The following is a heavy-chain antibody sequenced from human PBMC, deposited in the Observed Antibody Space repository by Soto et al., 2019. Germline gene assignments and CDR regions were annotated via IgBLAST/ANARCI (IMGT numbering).Heavy chain of an antibody. V-gene: IGHV4-4*02. Sequence: QVQLQESGPGLVKPSGTLSLTCAVSGDSISISNWWTWVRQTPGKGLEWLGEIYHSGCTNYNPSLKSRVTISIDKSKNQFSLTLRSVTAADTALYYCATGEVLRFLEWPIYYLESWGQGTLVTVSS. CDR2: IYHSGCT. CDR3: ATGEVLRFLEWPIYYLES. CDR1: GDSISISNW. D-gene: IGHD3-3*01. J-gene: IGHJ4*02.